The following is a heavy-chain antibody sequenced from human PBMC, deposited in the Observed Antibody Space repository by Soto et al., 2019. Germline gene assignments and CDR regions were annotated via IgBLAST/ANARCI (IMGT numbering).Heavy chain of an antibody. V-gene: IGHV3-21*01. CDR1: GFSFSTYS. CDR3: AKYSGDSDAFDL. D-gene: IGHD4-17*01. Sequence: EGQLVESGGGLVTPGGSLRLSCVASGFSFSTYSMNWVRQAPGKGLEWVSSISTSSIYIDYADSLKGRFTVSRDNAKNSLFLQMNSLRAEDTAIYYCAKYSGDSDAFDLWGPGTLVTVSS. J-gene: IGHJ3*01. CDR2: ISTSSIYI.